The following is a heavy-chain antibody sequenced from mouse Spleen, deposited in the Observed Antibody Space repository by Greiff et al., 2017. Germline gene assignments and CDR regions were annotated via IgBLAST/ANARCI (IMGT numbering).Heavy chain of an antibody. J-gene: IGHJ2*01. V-gene: IGHV5-9-3*01. Sequence: EVQLVESGGGLVKPGGSLKLSCAASGFTFSSYAMSWVRQTPEKRLEWVATISSGGSYTYYPDSVKGRFTISRDNAKNTLYLQMSSLRSEDTAMYYCARHDGLYYFDYWGQGTTLTVSS. CDR3: ARHDGLYYFDY. D-gene: IGHD2-3*01. CDR2: ISSGGSYT. CDR1: GFTFSSYA.